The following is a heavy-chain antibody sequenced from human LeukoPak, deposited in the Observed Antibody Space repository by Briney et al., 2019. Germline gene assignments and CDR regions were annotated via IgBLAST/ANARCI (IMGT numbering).Heavy chain of an antibody. CDR2: ISYDGSNK. CDR3: AKIGTGDPFDY. D-gene: IGHD7-27*01. CDR1: GFTFSSYG. J-gene: IGHJ4*02. V-gene: IGHV3-30*18. Sequence: GGSLRLSCAASGFTFSSYGVHWVRQAPGKGLEWVAVISYDGSNKYYADSVKGRFTISRDNSKNTLYLQMNSLRAEDTAVYYCAKIGTGDPFDYWGQGTLVTVSS.